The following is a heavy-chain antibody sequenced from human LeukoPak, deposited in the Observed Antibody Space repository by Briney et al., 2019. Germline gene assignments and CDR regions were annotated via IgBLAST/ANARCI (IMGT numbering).Heavy chain of an antibody. CDR3: ARHFYSSSSGLFYFDY. D-gene: IGHD6-19*01. V-gene: IGHV4-59*08. CDR2: IYYSGST. Sequence: SETLSLTCTVSGGSISGYYWSWIRQSPGKGLEWIGYIYYSGSTNYNPSLKSRVAISGDTSTNQFSLRLSSVTAADTAVYYCARHFYSSSSGLFYFDYWGQGTLVAVSS. CDR1: GGSISGYY. J-gene: IGHJ4*02.